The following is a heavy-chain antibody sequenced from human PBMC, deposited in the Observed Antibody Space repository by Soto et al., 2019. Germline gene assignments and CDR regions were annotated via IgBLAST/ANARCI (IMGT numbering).Heavy chain of an antibody. CDR3: ARGPLAAAYWYFDL. J-gene: IGHJ2*01. CDR2: IIPIFGTA. CDR1: GGTFSSYA. Sequence: ASVKVSCKASGGTFSSYAISWVRQAPGQGLEWMGGIIPIFGTANYAQKFQGRVTITADESTSTAYMELSSLRSEDTAVYYCARGPLAAAYWYFDLWGRGTLVTVSS. D-gene: IGHD6-13*01. V-gene: IGHV1-69*13.